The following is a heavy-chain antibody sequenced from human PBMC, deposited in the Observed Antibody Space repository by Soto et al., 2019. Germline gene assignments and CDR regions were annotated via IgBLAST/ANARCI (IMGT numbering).Heavy chain of an antibody. J-gene: IGHJ4*02. Sequence: GGSLRLSCTASGFTFSSNAMSWVRQAPGKGLEWVSSISGSAGVTYYADSVKGRFTISRDNSKNALYLQMNSLRAEDTAVYYCAKDWVSGSSPYWCQGPLVTVSS. CDR2: ISGSAGVT. D-gene: IGHD2-15*01. CDR3: AKDWVSGSSPY. CDR1: GFTFSSNA. V-gene: IGHV3-23*01.